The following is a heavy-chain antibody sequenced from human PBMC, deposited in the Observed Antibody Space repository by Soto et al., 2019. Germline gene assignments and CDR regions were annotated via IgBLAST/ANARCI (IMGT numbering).Heavy chain of an antibody. CDR2: IYHSGST. CDR3: ARERQQLVLQPHTYYYYMDV. V-gene: IGHV4-59*12. Sequence: PSETLSLTCTVSSGSISTYYWSWIRQPPGKGLEWIGEIYHSGSTNYNPSLKSRVTISVDKSKNQFSLKLSSVTAADTAVYYCARERQQLVLQPHTYYYYMDVWGKGTTVTVSS. J-gene: IGHJ6*03. D-gene: IGHD6-13*01. CDR1: SGSISTYY.